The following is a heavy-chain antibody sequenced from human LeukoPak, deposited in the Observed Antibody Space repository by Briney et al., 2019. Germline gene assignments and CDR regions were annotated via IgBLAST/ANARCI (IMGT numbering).Heavy chain of an antibody. Sequence: AGGSLRLSCAGSEFTFGGYGMHWFRQTPGKGLEWVAVTAYDGSRAFYADSVKGRFTISRDNSKNTVSVQMDDLRAEDTAVYYCTRYNNDHFDYWGQGTLVTVSS. CDR2: TAYDGSRA. CDR3: TRYNNDHFDY. D-gene: IGHD1-14*01. CDR1: EFTFGGYG. J-gene: IGHJ4*02. V-gene: IGHV3-33*01.